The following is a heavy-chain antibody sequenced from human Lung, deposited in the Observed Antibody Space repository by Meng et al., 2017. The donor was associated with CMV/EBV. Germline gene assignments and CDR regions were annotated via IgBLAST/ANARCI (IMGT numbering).Heavy chain of an antibody. CDR3: AKDLAKTKRGFRYVLDWFDP. CDR1: GFTFSDFA. J-gene: IGHJ5*02. D-gene: IGHD5-12*01. V-gene: IGHV3-23*01. Sequence: GGSLRLXCVASGFTFSDFAMTWVRQAPGKGLEWVSTITGSGDSTYLADSVKGRFTISRVNSKNTLYLQMSSLRADDTAIYYCAKDLAKTKRGFRYVLDWFDPWGPGNXVHGAS. CDR2: ITGSGDST.